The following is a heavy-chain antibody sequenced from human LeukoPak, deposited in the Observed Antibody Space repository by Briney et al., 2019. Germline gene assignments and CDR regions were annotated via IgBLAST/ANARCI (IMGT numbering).Heavy chain of an antibody. D-gene: IGHD3-10*01. CDR3: AITMVRGVIIPKGYFDY. CDR1: GGTFSSYA. J-gene: IGHJ4*02. V-gene: IGHV1-69*13. CDR2: IIPIFGTA. Sequence: ASVKVSCKASGGTFSSYAISWVRQAPGQGLEWMGGIIPIFGTANYAQKFQGRVTITADESTSTAYMELSSLRSEDTAVYYCAITMVRGVIIPKGYFDYWGQGTLVTVSS.